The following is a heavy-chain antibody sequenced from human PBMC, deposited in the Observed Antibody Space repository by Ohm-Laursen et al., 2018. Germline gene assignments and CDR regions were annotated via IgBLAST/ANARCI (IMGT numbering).Heavy chain of an antibody. D-gene: IGHD5-12*01. CDR2: IYTSGST. CDR3: ARDRGGYSGYEVDY. J-gene: IGHJ4*02. V-gene: IGHV4-4*07. CDR1: GDSTSSYY. Sequence: GILSLTCAVSGDSTSSYYWSWIRQPAGKGLEWIGHIYTSGSTNYNPSLKSRVTISVDTSKNQFSLKLSSVTAADTAVYYCARDRGGYSGYEVDYWGQGTLVTVSS.